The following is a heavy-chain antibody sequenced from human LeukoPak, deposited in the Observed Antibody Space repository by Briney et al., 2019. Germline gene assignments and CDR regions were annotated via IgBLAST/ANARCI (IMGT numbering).Heavy chain of an antibody. CDR3: VRNLAVAGTCFDS. V-gene: IGHV3-7*03. D-gene: IGHD6-19*01. CDR2: IKQDGSDR. J-gene: IGHJ4*02. Sequence: GGSLRLSCAASGFTFSHAWMTWVRQAPGTGLEWVANIKQDGSDRNYVTSVRGRFTISRDNAESSLYLQMNSLRVEDTAVYYCVRNLAVAGTCFDSWGQGTLVTVSS. CDR1: GFTFSHAW.